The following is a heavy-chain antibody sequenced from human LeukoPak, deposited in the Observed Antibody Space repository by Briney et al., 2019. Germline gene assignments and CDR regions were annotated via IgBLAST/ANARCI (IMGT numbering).Heavy chain of an antibody. CDR3: ARDRLGCSSTSCYGNWFDP. V-gene: IGHV1-2*02. D-gene: IGHD2-2*01. CDR2: INPNSGGT. CDR1: GYTFTGYY. J-gene: IGHJ5*02. Sequence: ASVKVSCKASGYTFTGYYMHWVRRAPGQGLEWMGWINPNSGGTNYAQKFQGRVTMTRDTSISTAYMELSRLRSDDTAVYYCARDRLGCSSTSCYGNWFDPWGQGTLVTVSS.